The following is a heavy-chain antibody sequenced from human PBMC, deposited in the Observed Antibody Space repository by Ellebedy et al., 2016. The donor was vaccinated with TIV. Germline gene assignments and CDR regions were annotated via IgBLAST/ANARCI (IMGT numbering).Heavy chain of an antibody. Sequence: GESLKISCAASGFTFSRYWMHWVRQAPGKGLVWVSRINSDGSSTNYADSVKGRFTISRDNAKNTLYLQMNSLRAEDTTVYYCARVRYSGNYYDYWGQGTLVTVSS. D-gene: IGHD1-26*01. CDR3: ARVRYSGNYYDY. V-gene: IGHV3-74*01. CDR2: INSDGSST. CDR1: GFTFSRYW. J-gene: IGHJ4*02.